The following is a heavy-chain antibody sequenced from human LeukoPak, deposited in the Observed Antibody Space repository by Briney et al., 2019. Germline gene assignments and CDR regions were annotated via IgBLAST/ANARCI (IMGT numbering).Heavy chain of an antibody. CDR3: ARSGSDAFDI. V-gene: IGHV1-2*02. Sequence: ASVKVSCKASGYTFSGYYMHWVRQAPGQGLEWMGWIYPNSGDTKYAQKFQGRVTVTRDTSICTAFMEVSRLTSDDTAVYYCARSGSDAFDIWGQGTMVTVSS. CDR1: GYTFSGYY. J-gene: IGHJ3*02. CDR2: IYPNSGDT. D-gene: IGHD1-26*01.